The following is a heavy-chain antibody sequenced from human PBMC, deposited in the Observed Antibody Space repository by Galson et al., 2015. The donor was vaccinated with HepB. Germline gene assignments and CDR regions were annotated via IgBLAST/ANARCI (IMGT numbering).Heavy chain of an antibody. V-gene: IGHV1-8*01. J-gene: IGHJ6*03. CDR2: MNPNSGNT. CDR3: ARGAYYDFWSGYYTAHYYYYMDV. Sequence: SVKVSCKASGYTFTSYDINWVRQATGQGLEWMGWMNPNSGNTGYAQKFQGRVTMTRNTSISTAYTELSSLRSEDTAVYYCARGAYYDFWSGYYTAHYYYYMDVWGKGTTVTVSS. D-gene: IGHD3-3*01. CDR1: GYTFTSYD.